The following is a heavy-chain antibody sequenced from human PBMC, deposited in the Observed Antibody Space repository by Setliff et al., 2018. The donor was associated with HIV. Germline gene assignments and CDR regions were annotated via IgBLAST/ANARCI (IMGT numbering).Heavy chain of an antibody. CDR2: INYSGTT. Sequence: PSETLSLTCAIYGGSFSGNYWSWIRQPPGKGLEWIGEINYSGTTNHNPFLQSRGTISVDTSKNQFSLKLSSVTAADTPVYSCARRQSYYDILKGPAFDALDIWGQGTKVTVSS. J-gene: IGHJ3*02. CDR1: GGSFSGNY. V-gene: IGHV4-34*01. CDR3: ARRQSYYDILKGPAFDALDI. D-gene: IGHD3-9*01.